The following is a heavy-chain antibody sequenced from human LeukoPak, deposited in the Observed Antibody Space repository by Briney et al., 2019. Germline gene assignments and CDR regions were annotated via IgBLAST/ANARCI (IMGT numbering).Heavy chain of an antibody. Sequence: GESLKISCKGSGYSFTSYWIGWVRQMPGKGLEWMGIIYPGDSDTRYSPSFQGQVTISADKSISTAYLQWSSLKASDTAMYYCVRHMDTAIWAFDYWGQGTLVTVSS. CDR1: GYSFTSYW. V-gene: IGHV5-51*01. J-gene: IGHJ4*02. CDR3: VRHMDTAIWAFDY. CDR2: IYPGDSDT. D-gene: IGHD5-18*01.